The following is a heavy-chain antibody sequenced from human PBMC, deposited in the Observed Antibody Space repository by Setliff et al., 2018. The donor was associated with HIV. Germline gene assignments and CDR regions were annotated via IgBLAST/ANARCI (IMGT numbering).Heavy chain of an antibody. CDR2: IYYSGST. D-gene: IGHD3-22*01. CDR3: ARHASRDGYNFDY. Sequence: PSETLSLTCTVSGGSINNYYWSWIRQPPGKGLEWIGFIYYSGSTNYNPSLKSRVTISVDSSKNQFSLNLSSVTAADAAVYYCARHASRDGYNFDYWGQGTLVTVSS. J-gene: IGHJ4*02. CDR1: GGSINNYY. V-gene: IGHV4-59*01.